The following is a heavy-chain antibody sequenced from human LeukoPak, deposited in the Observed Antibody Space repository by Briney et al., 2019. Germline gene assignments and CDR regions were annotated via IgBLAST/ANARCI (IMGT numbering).Heavy chain of an antibody. CDR2: INRSGST. D-gene: IGHD6-13*01. Sequence: SETLSLTCAVYGGSFSGYYWSWIRQPPGKGLEWIGEINRSGSTNYNPSLKSRVTISVDTSKNQFSLKLSSVTAADTAVYYCARGEAAAGTAGFDYWGQGTLVTVSS. CDR1: GGSFSGYY. V-gene: IGHV4-34*01. J-gene: IGHJ4*02. CDR3: ARGEAAAGTAGFDY.